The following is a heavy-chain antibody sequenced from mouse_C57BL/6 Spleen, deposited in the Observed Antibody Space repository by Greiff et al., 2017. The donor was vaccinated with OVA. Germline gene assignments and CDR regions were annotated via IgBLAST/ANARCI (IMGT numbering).Heavy chain of an antibody. V-gene: IGHV1-80*01. CDR2: IYPGDGDT. CDR3: ARRSLTGADY. CDR1: GYAFSSYW. D-gene: IGHD4-1*01. J-gene: IGHJ2*01. Sequence: QVQLQQSGAELVKPGASVKISCKASGYAFSSYWMNWVKQRPGKGLEWIGQIYPGDGDTNYNGKFKGKATLTADKSYSTAYMQRSSLTSDDASVYFCARRSLTGADYWGQGTTLTVSS.